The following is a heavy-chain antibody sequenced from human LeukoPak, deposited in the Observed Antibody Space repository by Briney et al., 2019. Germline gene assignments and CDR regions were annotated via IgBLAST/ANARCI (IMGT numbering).Heavy chain of an antibody. V-gene: IGHV3-23*01. D-gene: IGHD6-19*01. CDR1: GFTFSSYA. Sequence: PGGSLRLSCAASGFTFSSYAMSWVRQAPGKGLEWVSAISGSGGSTYYADSVKGRFTISRDNAKNSLYLQMNSLRAEDTAVYYCARSGHGIAVAGPNWFDPWGQGTLVTVSS. CDR2: ISGSGGST. CDR3: ARSGHGIAVAGPNWFDP. J-gene: IGHJ5*02.